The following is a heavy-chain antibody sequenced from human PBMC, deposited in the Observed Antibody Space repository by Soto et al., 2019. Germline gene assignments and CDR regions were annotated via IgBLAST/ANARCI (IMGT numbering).Heavy chain of an antibody. CDR3: AKAFMTTVTTGFDI. CDR2: ISWNSGSI. CDR1: GFTFDDYG. Sequence: EVQLVESGGGLVQPGRSLRLSCAASGFTFDDYGMHWVRRAPGKGLEWVSGISWNSGSIGYADSVKGRFTISRDNAKNYLYLQMNSLRAEDTALYYCAKAFMTTVTTGFDIWGQGTMVTVSS. D-gene: IGHD4-17*01. V-gene: IGHV3-9*01. J-gene: IGHJ3*02.